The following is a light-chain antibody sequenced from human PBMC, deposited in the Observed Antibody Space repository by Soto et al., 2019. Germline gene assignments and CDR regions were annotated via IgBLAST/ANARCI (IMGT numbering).Light chain of an antibody. CDR3: QQRYSTTWT. CDR2: AAS. CDR1: QGISTY. Sequence: DIQMTQSPSSLSASVGDRVTITCRASQGISTYLNWYQKKPGKAPKLLIYAASSLQSGVPSRFSGSGSETDFNLTISSLQPEDFATYSCQQRYSTTWTFGQGTKVDIK. V-gene: IGKV1-39*01. J-gene: IGKJ1*01.